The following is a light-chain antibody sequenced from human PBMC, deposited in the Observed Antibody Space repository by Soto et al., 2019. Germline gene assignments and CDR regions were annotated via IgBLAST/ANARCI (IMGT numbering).Light chain of an antibody. CDR1: QSVSSY. J-gene: IGKJ1*01. CDR3: QQYGTSPGT. CDR2: DAS. Sequence: EIVLTQSPATLSLSPGERATLSCRASQSVSSYLAWYQQKPGLAPRLLIYDASSRATGIPDRFSGSGSGTDFTLTISGLQPEDFAVYYCQQYGTSPGTFGQGTKVDIK. V-gene: IGKV3D-20*01.